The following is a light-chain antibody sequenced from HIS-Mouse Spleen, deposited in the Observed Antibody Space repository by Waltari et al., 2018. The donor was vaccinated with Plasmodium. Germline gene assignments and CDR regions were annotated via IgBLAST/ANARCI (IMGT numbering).Light chain of an antibody. J-gene: IGLJ2*01. Sequence: SYELPQPPSVSVSPGQTARITCPGDALPKQYAYWYKQKPGQAPVLVIYKDSERPSRIPERFAGSSSGTTVTLTISGVQAEDEADYYCQSADSSGTYQVFGGGTKLTVL. CDR3: QSADSSGTYQV. V-gene: IGLV3-25*03. CDR2: KDS. CDR1: ALPKQY.